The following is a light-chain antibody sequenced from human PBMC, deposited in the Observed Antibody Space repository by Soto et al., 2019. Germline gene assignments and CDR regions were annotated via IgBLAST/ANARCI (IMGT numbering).Light chain of an antibody. CDR2: EVT. CDR3: SSYGGTNNVV. CDR1: SSDVGGYKY. J-gene: IGLJ2*01. V-gene: IGLV2-8*01. Sequence: QPVLTQPPSASGSPGQSVTISCTGTSSDVGGYKYVSWYQHHPGKAPKVVIYEVTKRPSGVPDRFSGSQSGNTASLTVSGLQAEDEADYYCSSYGGTNNVVFGGGTKVTVL.